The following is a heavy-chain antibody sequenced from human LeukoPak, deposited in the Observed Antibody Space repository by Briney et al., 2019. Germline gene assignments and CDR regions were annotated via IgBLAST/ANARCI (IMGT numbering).Heavy chain of an antibody. CDR3: ARDVYGDYSVDY. V-gene: IGHV1-46*01. D-gene: IGHD4-17*01. Sequence: ASVTVSCTASGYTFTSYYMHWVRQAPGQGLEWMGIINPSGGSTSYAQKFQGRVTMTRDTSTSTVYMELSSLRSEDTAVYYCARDVYGDYSVDYRGQGTLVTVSS. J-gene: IGHJ4*02. CDR2: INPSGGST. CDR1: GYTFTSYY.